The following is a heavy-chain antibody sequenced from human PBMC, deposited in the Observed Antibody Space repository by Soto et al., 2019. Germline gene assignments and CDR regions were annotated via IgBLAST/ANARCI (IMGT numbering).Heavy chain of an antibody. CDR2: IIPAFGTA. J-gene: IGHJ4*02. V-gene: IGHV1-69*06. CDR1: GGTFNSYL. CDR3: ARGLDQPPVGLYFDT. Sequence: QVQLVQSGAEVKNPGSSVKVSCKTAGGTFNSYLIDWVRQAPGQGFEWMGGIIPAFGTAKYAQKFQGRVTITAYKSTTTAYMELRTLTSEDTAVYYCARGLDQPPVGLYFDTWGQGTLVTVSS. D-gene: IGHD2-2*01.